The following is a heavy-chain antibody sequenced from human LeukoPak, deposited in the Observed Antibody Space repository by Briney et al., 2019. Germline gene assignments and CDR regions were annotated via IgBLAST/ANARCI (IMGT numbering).Heavy chain of an antibody. CDR2: IYPGDSDT. Sequence: GESLKISCRGSGYSFTSYWIGWVRQMPGKGLEWMGIIYPGDSDTRYSPSFQGQVTISADKSISTAYLQWSSLKASDTAMYYCARTYSGYHNYYYYYYMDVWGKGTTVTVSS. D-gene: IGHD5-12*01. CDR3: ARTYSGYHNYYYYYYMDV. CDR1: GYSFTSYW. J-gene: IGHJ6*03. V-gene: IGHV5-51*01.